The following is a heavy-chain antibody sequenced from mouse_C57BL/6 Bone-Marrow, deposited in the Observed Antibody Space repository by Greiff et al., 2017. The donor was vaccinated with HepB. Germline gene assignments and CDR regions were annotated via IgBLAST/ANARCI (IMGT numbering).Heavy chain of an antibody. CDR3: VRHDGCDGDPYYYAMDY. D-gene: IGHD2-13*01. Sequence: EVKLMESGGGLVQPKGSLKLSCAASGFSFNTYAMNWVRQAPGKGLEWVARIRSKSNNYATYYADSVKDRFTISRDDSESMLYLQMNNLKTEDTAMYYCVRHDGCDGDPYYYAMDYWGQGTSVTGSS. V-gene: IGHV10-1*01. J-gene: IGHJ4*01. CDR1: GFSFNTYA. CDR2: IRSKSNNYAT.